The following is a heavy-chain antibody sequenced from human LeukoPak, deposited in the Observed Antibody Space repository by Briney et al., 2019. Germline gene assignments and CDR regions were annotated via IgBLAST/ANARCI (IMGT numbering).Heavy chain of an antibody. Sequence: PPGGSLRLSCAASGFTFSSYAMHWVRQAPGKGLEWVAVISYDGSNKYYADSVKGRFTISRDNSKNTLYLQMNSLRAEDTAVYYCARLYSSSWLFWFDPWGQGTLVTVSS. CDR3: ARLYSSSWLFWFDP. V-gene: IGHV3-30-3*01. J-gene: IGHJ5*02. CDR1: GFTFSSYA. D-gene: IGHD6-13*01. CDR2: ISYDGSNK.